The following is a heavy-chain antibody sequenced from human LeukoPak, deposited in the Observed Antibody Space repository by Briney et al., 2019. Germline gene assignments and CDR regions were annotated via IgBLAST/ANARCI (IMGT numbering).Heavy chain of an antibody. CDR3: AKGIALFGVVISYYYYMDI. J-gene: IGHJ6*03. D-gene: IGHD3-3*01. V-gene: IGHV3-23*01. Sequence: PGGSLRLSCAVSGITLSNYGMSWVRQAPGKGLEWVSVISGSGDSTYYADSVKGRFTISRDNSKNTLYLQMNSLRAGDTAVYYCAKGIALFGVVISYYYYMDIWGKGTTVTVSS. CDR2: ISGSGDST. CDR1: GITLSNYG.